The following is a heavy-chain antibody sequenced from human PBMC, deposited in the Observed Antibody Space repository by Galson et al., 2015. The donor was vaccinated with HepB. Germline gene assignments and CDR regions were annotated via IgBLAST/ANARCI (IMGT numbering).Heavy chain of an antibody. CDR1: GFTFDDYA. D-gene: IGHD6-13*01. CDR3: AKGRRYSSMGVVDY. V-gene: IGHV3-9*01. J-gene: IGHJ4*02. Sequence: SLRLSCAASGFTFDDYAMHWVRQAPGKGLEWVSGISWNSGSIGYADSVKGRFTISRDNAKNSLYLQMNSLGAEDTALYYCAKGRRYSSMGVVDYWGQGTLVTVSS. CDR2: ISWNSGSI.